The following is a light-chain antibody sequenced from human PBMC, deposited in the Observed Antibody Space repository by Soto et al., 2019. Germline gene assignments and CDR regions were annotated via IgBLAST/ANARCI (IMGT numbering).Light chain of an antibody. V-gene: IGKV1-9*01. Sequence: DIQLTQSPSFLSASVGDRVTITCRASQGIRSYLAWYQQRPGKAPELLIYGASTLRPGGASRFSGSGSGTEFTLTISSLQPEDFATYFCQQLNTFPPFFTFGHGTKVDI. CDR1: QGIRSY. CDR2: GAS. J-gene: IGKJ3*01. CDR3: QQLNTFPPFFT.